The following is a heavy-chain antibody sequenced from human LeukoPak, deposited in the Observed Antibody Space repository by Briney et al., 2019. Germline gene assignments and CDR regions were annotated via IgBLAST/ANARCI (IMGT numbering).Heavy chain of an antibody. V-gene: IGHV3-15*01. CDR3: AKAPRRVVVPAASYFDY. CDR2: IKSKTDGGTT. J-gene: IGHJ4*02. CDR1: GFTFSNAW. D-gene: IGHD2-2*01. Sequence: NPGGSLRLSCAASGFTFSNAWMSWVRQAPGKGLEWVGRIKSKTDGGTTDYAAPVKGRFTISRDDSKNTLYLQMNSLRAEDTAVYYCAKAPRRVVVPAASYFDYWGQGTLVTVSS.